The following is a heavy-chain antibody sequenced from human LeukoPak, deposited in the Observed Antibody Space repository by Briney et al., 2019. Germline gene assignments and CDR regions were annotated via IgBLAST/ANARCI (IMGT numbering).Heavy chain of an antibody. CDR2: ISSSNDYI. J-gene: IGHJ5*02. CDR1: GFTFSSYN. D-gene: IGHD6-6*01. CDR3: VRTPSSSGFPNWFYP. V-gene: IGHV3-21*01. Sequence: GGSLRLSCAASGFTFSSYNMKWVRQAPGKGLERVSSISSSNDYIYYADSVKGRLTISRENAKNSLYMQMNSERAEETGVYYCVRTPSSSGFPNWFYPRGQGTLVTVSS.